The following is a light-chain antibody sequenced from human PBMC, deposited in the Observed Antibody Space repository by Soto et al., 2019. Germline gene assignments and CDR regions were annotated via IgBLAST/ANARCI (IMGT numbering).Light chain of an antibody. Sequence: QSALTQPASVSGSPGQSITISCTGTSSDVGGYNFVSWYQHHPGKAPKLIIYEVSNRPSGVSNRFSASKSGNTASLTIFGLQAEYEADYYCSSYTNSSTLVLFGGGTKLTVL. V-gene: IGLV2-14*01. J-gene: IGLJ2*01. CDR2: EVS. CDR1: SSDVGGYNF. CDR3: SSYTNSSTLVL.